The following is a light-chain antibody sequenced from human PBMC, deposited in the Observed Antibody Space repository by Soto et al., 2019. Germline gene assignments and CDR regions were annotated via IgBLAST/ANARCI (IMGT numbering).Light chain of an antibody. V-gene: IGLV2-23*01. J-gene: IGLJ1*01. Sequence: QSALAQPASVSGSPGKSITISCTGTSSDVGSYNLVSWYQQHPGKAPKLMIYEGNKRPSGVSSRFSGSKSGNTASLTISGLQAEDEGDYYCCSYAGSSTYVFGSGTKLTVL. CDR3: CSYAGSSTYV. CDR2: EGN. CDR1: SSDVGSYNL.